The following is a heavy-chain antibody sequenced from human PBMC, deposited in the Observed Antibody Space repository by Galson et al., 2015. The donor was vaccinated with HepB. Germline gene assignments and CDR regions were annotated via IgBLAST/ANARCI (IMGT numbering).Heavy chain of an antibody. J-gene: IGHJ3*02. Sequence: SLRLSCAASRFTFSNYALHWVRQAPGKGLEWVAVISYDGSNEDYADSVKGRFTISRDNSNELYLQMNSLRLEDTAVYYCARTTGGPGRVLWIWGQGTMVTVSS. CDR1: RFTFSNYA. V-gene: IGHV3-30*04. D-gene: IGHD2-21*01. CDR2: ISYDGSNE. CDR3: ARTTGGPGRVLWI.